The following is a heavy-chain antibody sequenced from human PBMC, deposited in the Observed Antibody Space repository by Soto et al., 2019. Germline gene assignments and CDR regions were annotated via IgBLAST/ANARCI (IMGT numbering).Heavy chain of an antibody. J-gene: IGHJ5*02. Sequence: PGGSLRLSCAASVFTFSSYSMNWVRQAPGKGLEWVSSISSSSSYIYYADSVKGRFTISRDNAKNSLYLQMNSLRAEDTAVYYCARDPLGYDFWSGYLNWFDPWGQGTLVTVSS. V-gene: IGHV3-21*01. CDR1: VFTFSSYS. CDR2: ISSSSSYI. CDR3: ARDPLGYDFWSGYLNWFDP. D-gene: IGHD3-3*01.